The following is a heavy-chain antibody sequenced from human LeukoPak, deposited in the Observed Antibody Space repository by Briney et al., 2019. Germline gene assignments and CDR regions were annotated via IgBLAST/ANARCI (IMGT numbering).Heavy chain of an antibody. CDR2: INPNNGDT. CDR1: GYTFSGNF. J-gene: IGHJ4*02. V-gene: IGHV1-2*02. CDR3: ARTRGPHISMAYLDY. Sequence: ASVKVSCKASGYTFSGNFMHWVRQAPGQGLGWMGWINPNNGDTNYAQKFQGRVTMTRDTSISTAYMELSSLRSDDTAVYYCARTRGPHISMAYLDYWGQGTLVTVSS. D-gene: IGHD2/OR15-2a*01.